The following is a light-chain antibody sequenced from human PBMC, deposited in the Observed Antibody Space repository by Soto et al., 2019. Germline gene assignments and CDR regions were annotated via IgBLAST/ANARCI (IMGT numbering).Light chain of an antibody. Sequence: QSALTQPPSASGSPGQSVTISCTGTSSDVGAYNFVSWYQQHPGKAPKIIIYEVSKWASGVPDRFSGSKSGNTASLTVSGLQADDEADYYCNSYGGSSNVIFGGGTKLTVL. V-gene: IGLV2-8*01. CDR3: NSYGGSSNVI. J-gene: IGLJ2*01. CDR2: EVS. CDR1: SSDVGAYNF.